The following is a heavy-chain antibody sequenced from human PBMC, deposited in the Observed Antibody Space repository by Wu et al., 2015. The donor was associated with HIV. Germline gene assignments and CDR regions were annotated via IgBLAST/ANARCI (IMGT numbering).Heavy chain of an antibody. CDR2: MNPKSGSA. V-gene: IGHV1-8*02. Sequence: QVQLLQSGPEVRKPGASVKVSCKISGYTFNVFNINWVRQISGRELDWMGWMNPKSGSAAYSQQFQGRVSMTRDTSISTAYLEVNSLASEDTAVYYCVRVGVLMTSXETMEYFQYWGQGTQVTVSS. CDR1: GYTFNVFN. D-gene: IGHD1-26*01. J-gene: IGHJ1*01. CDR3: VRVGVLMTSXETMEYFQY.